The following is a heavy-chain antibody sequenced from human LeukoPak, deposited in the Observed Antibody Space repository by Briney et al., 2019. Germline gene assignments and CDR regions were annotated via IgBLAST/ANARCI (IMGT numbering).Heavy chain of an antibody. CDR1: GYTFTSYG. V-gene: IGHV1-18*01. D-gene: IGHD3-22*01. CDR2: ISAYNGNT. CDR3: ARDWDSSGSTPFHYFDY. J-gene: IGHJ4*02. Sequence: GASVKVSCKASGYTFTSYGISWVRQAPGQGLEWMGWISAYNGNTNYAQKLQGRVTMTTVTSTSTAYMELRSLRSDDTAVYYCARDWDSSGSTPFHYFDYWGQGTLVTVSS.